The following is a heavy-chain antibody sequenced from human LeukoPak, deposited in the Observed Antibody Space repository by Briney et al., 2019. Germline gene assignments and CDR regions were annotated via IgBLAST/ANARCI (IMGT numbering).Heavy chain of an antibody. CDR3: ARAPGSSSWFGYDDY. CDR1: GGSISSGDSY. V-gene: IGHV4-30-4*01. J-gene: IGHJ4*02. CDR2: IYYSGNT. D-gene: IGHD6-13*01. Sequence: PSQTLSLTCTVSGGSISSGDSYWRWIRQSPGKGLEWIGYIYYSGNTYYNPSLKSRVTISVDTSNNQFSLKLNSMTAADTAVYYCARAPGSSSWFGYDDYCGEGTLVTVSS.